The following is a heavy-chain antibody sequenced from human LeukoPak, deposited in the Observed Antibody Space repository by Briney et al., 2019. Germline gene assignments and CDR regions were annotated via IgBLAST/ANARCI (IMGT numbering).Heavy chain of an antibody. Sequence: SQTLPLTCTVSGGSISSGGYYWSWIRQHPGKGLEWIGYIYYSGSTYYNPSLKSRVTISVDTSKNQFSLKLSSVTAADTAVYYCARALGVVVPAHWFDPWGQGTLVTVSS. D-gene: IGHD2-2*01. CDR3: ARALGVVVPAHWFDP. V-gene: IGHV4-31*03. CDR1: GGSISSGGYY. CDR2: IYYSGST. J-gene: IGHJ5*02.